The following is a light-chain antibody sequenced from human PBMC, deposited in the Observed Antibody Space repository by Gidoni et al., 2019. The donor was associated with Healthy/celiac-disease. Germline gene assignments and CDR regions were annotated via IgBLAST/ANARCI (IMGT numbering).Light chain of an antibody. CDR2: GAS. CDR3: QQYGSSPGVT. Sequence: EIVLTQSPATLSLSPGERATLSCRASQSVSSSYLAWYQQKPGQAPSLLIYGASSRATGIPDRFSGSGSGTDFTLTISRLEPEDFAVYYCQQYGSSPGVTFGGGTKVEIK. J-gene: IGKJ4*01. CDR1: QSVSSSY. V-gene: IGKV3-20*01.